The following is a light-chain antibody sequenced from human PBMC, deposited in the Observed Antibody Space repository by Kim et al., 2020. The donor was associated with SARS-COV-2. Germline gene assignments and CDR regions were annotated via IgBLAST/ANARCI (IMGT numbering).Light chain of an antibody. CDR1: HSVNSY. Sequence: EIVLTQSPATLSLSPGERATLSCRASHSVNSYLVWYQQKPGQPPRLLIYDVSNRATGIPARFSGSGSGTDFTLTISSLEPDDFAVYYCQQRSNWPPTFGQGTKVDIK. V-gene: IGKV3-11*01. CDR2: DVS. J-gene: IGKJ1*01. CDR3: QQRSNWPPT.